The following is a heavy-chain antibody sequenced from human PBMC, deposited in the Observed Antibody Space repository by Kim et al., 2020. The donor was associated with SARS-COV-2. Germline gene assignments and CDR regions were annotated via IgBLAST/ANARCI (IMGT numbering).Heavy chain of an antibody. Sequence: TIYAQKFQGRVTMTEDTSTDTAYMELSSLRSEDTAVYYCATKGGYLPFDYWGQGTLVTVSS. J-gene: IGHJ4*02. V-gene: IGHV1-24*01. CDR2: T. D-gene: IGHD3-16*02. CDR3: ATKGGYLPFDY.